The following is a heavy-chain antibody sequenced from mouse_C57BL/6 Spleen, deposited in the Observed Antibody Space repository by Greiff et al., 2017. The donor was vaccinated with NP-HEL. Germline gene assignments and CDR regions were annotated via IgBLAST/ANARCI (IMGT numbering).Heavy chain of an antibody. CDR1: GFTFSNYA. V-gene: IGHV5-9-1*02. CDR2: ISSGGDYI. J-gene: IGHJ1*03. D-gene: IGHD2-4*01. Sequence: EVQVVESGEGLVKPGGSLKLSCAASGFTFSNYAMSWVRQTPEKRLEWVAYISSGGDYIYYADTVKGRFTISRDNARNTLYLQMSSLKSEDTAMYYCTREGLEGSYWYFDVWGTGTTVTVSS. CDR3: TREGLEGSYWYFDV.